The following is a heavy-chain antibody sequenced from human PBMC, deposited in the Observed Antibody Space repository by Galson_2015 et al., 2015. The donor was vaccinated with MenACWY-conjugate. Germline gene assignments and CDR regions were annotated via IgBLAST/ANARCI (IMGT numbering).Heavy chain of an antibody. CDR2: INPSSGTT. CDR3: AARNSSGGRGDFDS. D-gene: IGHD2-15*01. V-gene: IGHV1-46*01. CDR1: GYTSTTDS. Sequence: SVKVSCKASGYTSTTDSIHWVRQAPGQGLEWMGRINPSSGTTTYAQKFQGRVTMTRDTSYMELYSLRSDDTAVYYCAARNSSGGRGDFDSWGQGTLVSVSS. J-gene: IGHJ4*02.